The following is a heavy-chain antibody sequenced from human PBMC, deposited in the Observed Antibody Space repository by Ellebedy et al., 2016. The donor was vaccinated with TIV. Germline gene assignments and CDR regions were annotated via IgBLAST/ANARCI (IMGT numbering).Heavy chain of an antibody. CDR2: ISNTDTI. Sequence: GESLKISCAASGLTFSEAWMNWVRQAPGKGLEWVSYISNTDTIYYADSVRGRFTISRDNSKKSVYLQMNSLRVEDTAVYYCARDAMIWIFDSWGQGTLVTVSS. CDR1: GLTFSEAW. D-gene: IGHD2-2*01. V-gene: IGHV3-69-1*01. J-gene: IGHJ4*02. CDR3: ARDAMIWIFDS.